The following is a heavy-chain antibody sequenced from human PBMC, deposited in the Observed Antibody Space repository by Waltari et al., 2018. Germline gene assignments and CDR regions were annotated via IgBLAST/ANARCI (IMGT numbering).Heavy chain of an antibody. D-gene: IGHD3-3*01. CDR1: GGTFSSYA. J-gene: IGHJ5*02. CDR3: ARLPYYDFWSGYYTFDP. CDR2: ISPIFGTA. Sequence: QVQLVQSGAEVKKPGSSVKVSCKASGGTFSSYAISWVRQAPGQGLAWMGGISPIFGTANYTQKVQGRVTITADESTSTADMELSSLRSEDTAVYYCARLPYYDFWSGYYTFDPWGQGTLVTVSS. V-gene: IGHV1-69*01.